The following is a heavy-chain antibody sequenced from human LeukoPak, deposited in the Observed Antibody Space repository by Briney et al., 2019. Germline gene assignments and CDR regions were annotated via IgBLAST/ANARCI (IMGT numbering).Heavy chain of an antibody. J-gene: IGHJ3*02. D-gene: IGHD1-14*01. V-gene: IGHV1-69*05. Sequence: GSSVTVSCKASVGTFRRYAINWVRQAPGPGLEGMGGIIPTVGTANYAQKFQGRVTITTDESTSTAYMELSSLRAEDTSLYYCARAPIAPGHAFDIWGQGTMVTVSS. CDR1: VGTFRRYA. CDR3: ARAPIAPGHAFDI. CDR2: IIPTVGTA.